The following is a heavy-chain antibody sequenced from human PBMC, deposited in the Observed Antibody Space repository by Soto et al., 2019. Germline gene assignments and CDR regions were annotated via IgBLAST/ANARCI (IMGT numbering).Heavy chain of an antibody. J-gene: IGHJ4*02. V-gene: IGHV1-2*02. CDR3: ARGGRDDYNSSPKSQHY. Sequence: ASVKVSCKASGYTFTGYYMHWVRQAPGQGLEWMGWINPNSGGTNYAQKFQGRVTMTRDTSISTAYMELSRLRSDDTAVYYCARGGRDDYNSSPKSQHYWGQGTLVTVSS. D-gene: IGHD4-4*01. CDR1: GYTFTGYY. CDR2: INPNSGGT.